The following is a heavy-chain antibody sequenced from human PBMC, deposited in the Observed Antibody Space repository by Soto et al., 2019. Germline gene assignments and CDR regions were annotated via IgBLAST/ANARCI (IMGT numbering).Heavy chain of an antibody. CDR2: ISYDGIDK. Sequence: VQLVESGGGEVQPGRSLRLSCAASGFKYTDFALHWVRQAPGKGLEWVAIISYDGIDKYYADSVKGRFVISRDNPKNTLYLEMNSLRAEDTAVYFCARRAWDSYYAIDVWGQGTTVTVFS. CDR3: ARRAWDSYYAIDV. J-gene: IGHJ6*02. D-gene: IGHD3-22*01. CDR1: GFKYTDFA. V-gene: IGHV3-30*09.